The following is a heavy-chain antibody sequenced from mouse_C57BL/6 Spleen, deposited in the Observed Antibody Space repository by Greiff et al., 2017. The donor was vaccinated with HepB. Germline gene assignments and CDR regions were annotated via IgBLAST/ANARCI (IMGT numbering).Heavy chain of an antibody. D-gene: IGHD1-1*01. CDR2: ISSGGDYI. J-gene: IGHJ3*01. Sequence: EVQVVESGEGLVKPGGSLKLSCAASGFTFSSYAMSWVRQTPEKRLEWVAYISSGGDYIYYADTVKGRFTISRDNARNTLYLQMSSLKSEDTAMYYCTRDYGGTWFAYWGQGTLVTVSA. CDR1: GFTFSSYA. CDR3: TRDYGGTWFAY. V-gene: IGHV5-9-1*02.